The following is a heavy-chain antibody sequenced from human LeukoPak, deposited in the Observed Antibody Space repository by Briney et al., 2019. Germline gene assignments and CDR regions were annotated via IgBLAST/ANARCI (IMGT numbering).Heavy chain of an antibody. V-gene: IGHV3-23*01. CDR2: ISGSGGST. CDR3: AKASSGSYDY. CDR1: GFTFSSYA. J-gene: IGHJ4*02. D-gene: IGHD1-26*01. Sequence: GGSLRLSCAASGFTFSSYAMSWVRQVPGKGLEWVSVISGSGGSTYYADSVKGRFTISRDNSKNTLYLQMNSLRAEDTAVYYCAKASSGSYDYWGQGTLVTVSS.